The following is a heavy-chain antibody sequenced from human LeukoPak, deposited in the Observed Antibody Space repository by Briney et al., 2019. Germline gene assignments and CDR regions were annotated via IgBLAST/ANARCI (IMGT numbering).Heavy chain of an antibody. D-gene: IGHD5-18*01. Sequence: GESLKICSKCSGYSFTSYWIGSWRQMPAKGLEWMRIIYPGDWDTRYSPSFQGQVTISADKSISTAYLQWSSLKASDTAMYYCARIAAYSYGNYYYSYYMDVLGKGTPVTVSS. CDR2: IYPGDWDT. CDR1: GYSFTSYW. V-gene: IGHV5-51*01. CDR3: ARIAAYSYGNYYYSYYMDV. J-gene: IGHJ6*03.